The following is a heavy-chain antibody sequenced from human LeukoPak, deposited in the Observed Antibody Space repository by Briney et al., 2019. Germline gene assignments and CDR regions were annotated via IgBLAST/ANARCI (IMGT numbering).Heavy chain of an antibody. CDR1: GYTFTNYY. CDR2: INPGGGGT. D-gene: IGHD2-15*01. V-gene: IGHV1-46*01. J-gene: IGHJ4*02. CDR3: EREYHGGLFDY. Sequence: ASVKVSCKASGYTFTNYYIHWVRQAPGQGLEWMGMINPGGGGTAYAQKFQGRVTMTRDTSTSTVYMELRSLRSEDTAVYYCEREYHGGLFDYWGQGNLVTVSS.